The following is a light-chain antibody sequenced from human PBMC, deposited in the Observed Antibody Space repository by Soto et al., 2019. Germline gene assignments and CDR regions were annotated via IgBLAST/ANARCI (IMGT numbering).Light chain of an antibody. J-gene: IGKJ3*01. CDR1: QSISTW. CDR2: KAS. V-gene: IGKV1-5*03. CDR3: QQYNSFSAFA. Sequence: DIQMTQSPSTLSASVGDRVTITCRASQSISTWLAWYQQKPGKAPKLLIYKASTLKSGVPSRFSGSGSGTEFTLTISSMQPNYFATYYCQQYNSFSAFAFGPGTKIDIK.